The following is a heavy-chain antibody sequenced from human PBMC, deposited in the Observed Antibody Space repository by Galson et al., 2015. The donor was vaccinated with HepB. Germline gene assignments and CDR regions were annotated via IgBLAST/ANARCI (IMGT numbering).Heavy chain of an antibody. CDR1: GFIFSDSY. J-gene: IGHJ3*02. D-gene: IGHD1-20*01. V-gene: IGHV3-11*01. CDR2: IGGDGGSI. Sequence: SLRLSCAASGFIFSDSYMSWIRQAPGKGLEWVSYIGGDGGSIYYADSLRGRFSISRDNAKNSLYPQMNSLRAEDTAVYYCAKYNWNDATFDIWGQGTMVTVSS. CDR3: AKYNWNDATFDI.